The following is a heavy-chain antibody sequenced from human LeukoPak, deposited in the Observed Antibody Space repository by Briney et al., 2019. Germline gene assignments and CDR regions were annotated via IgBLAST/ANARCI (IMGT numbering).Heavy chain of an antibody. V-gene: IGHV3-48*01. CDR2: IGTSSTTI. D-gene: IGHD6-25*01. J-gene: IGHJ6*03. CDR1: GFTFSSYT. CDR3: ARFAAGGSYYYYMDV. Sequence: GGSLRLSCAASGFTFSSYTMNWVRQPPGKGLEWVSNIGTSSTTIYYADSAKGRFTISRDNAKNSLYLQMNSLRADDTAVYYCARFAAGGSYYYYMDVWGKGTTVTVSS.